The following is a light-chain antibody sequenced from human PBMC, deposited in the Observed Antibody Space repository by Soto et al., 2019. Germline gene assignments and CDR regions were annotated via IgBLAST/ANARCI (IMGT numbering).Light chain of an antibody. J-gene: IGKJ4*01. CDR2: AAS. Sequence: DIQLTQSPSFLSASVGDRVTITCRASQGISGYLAWYQQKPGKAPKLLIYAASTLQSGVPSRFSGSGSGTEFTLTISSLQPEDFATYSCQQLNSYPLTLGAAPKVHIK. V-gene: IGKV1-9*01. CDR1: QGISGY. CDR3: QQLNSYPLT.